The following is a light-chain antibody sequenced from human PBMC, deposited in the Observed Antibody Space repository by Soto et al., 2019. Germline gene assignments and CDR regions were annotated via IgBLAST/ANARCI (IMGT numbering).Light chain of an antibody. CDR1: HSVSSSY. V-gene: IGKV3-20*01. CDR3: QQYGSLPWT. Sequence: IVLTYSRSTLSVSTWQRASLSCSASHSVSSSYLAWYQQKPGQAPRLLIYGASSRATGIPDRFSGSGSGTDFTLTISRLEPEDFAVYYCQQYGSLPWTFGQGTKVDIK. J-gene: IGKJ1*01. CDR2: GAS.